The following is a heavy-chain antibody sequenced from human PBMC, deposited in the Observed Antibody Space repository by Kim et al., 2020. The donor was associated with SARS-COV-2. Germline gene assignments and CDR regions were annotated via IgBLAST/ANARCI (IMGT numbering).Heavy chain of an antibody. V-gene: IGHV3-30*18. CDR1: GFTFSSYG. J-gene: IGHJ6*02. Sequence: GGSLRLSCAASGFTFSSYGMHWVRQAPGKGLEWVAVISYDGSNKYYADSVKGRFTISRDNSKNTLYLQMNSLRAEDTAVYYCAKVMDWDSSQTYGMDVWGQGTTVTVSS. CDR3: AKVMDWDSSQTYGMDV. CDR2: ISYDGSNK. D-gene: IGHD6-13*01.